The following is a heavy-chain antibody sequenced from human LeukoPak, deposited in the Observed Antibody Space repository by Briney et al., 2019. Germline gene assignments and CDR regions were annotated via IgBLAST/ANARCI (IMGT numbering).Heavy chain of an antibody. D-gene: IGHD3-9*01. J-gene: IGHJ3*02. CDR1: GGSISSYY. CDR2: IYYSGST. CDR3: ARDRRQAEYYDILTGYFHDAFDI. V-gene: IGHV4-59*01. Sequence: NTSETLSLTCTVSGGSISSYYWSWIRQPPGKGLEWIGYIYYSGSTNYNPSLKSRVTISVDTSKNQFSLKLSSATAADTAVYYCARDRRQAEYYDILTGYFHDAFDIWGQGTMVTVSS.